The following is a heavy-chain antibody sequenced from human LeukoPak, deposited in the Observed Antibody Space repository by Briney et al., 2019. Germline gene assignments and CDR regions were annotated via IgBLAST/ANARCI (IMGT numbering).Heavy chain of an antibody. Sequence: GGSLRLSCAASGFTFSSYWMSWVRQAPGKGREWVANIKQDGSEKYYVDSVKGRFTISRDTAKNLLYLQINSLRAEDTAVYYCARARGYSYGYADYWGQGTLVTVSS. CDR2: IKQDGSEK. V-gene: IGHV3-7*01. CDR1: GFTFSSYW. CDR3: ARARGYSYGYADY. J-gene: IGHJ4*02. D-gene: IGHD5-18*01.